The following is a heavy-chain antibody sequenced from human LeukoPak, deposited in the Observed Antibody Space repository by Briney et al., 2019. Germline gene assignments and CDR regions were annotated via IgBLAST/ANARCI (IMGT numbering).Heavy chain of an antibody. D-gene: IGHD3-3*01. CDR3: ARAPPGYYDFWSGYLTGYFGY. V-gene: IGHV4-31*03. J-gene: IGHJ4*02. Sequence: SQTLSLTCTVSGGSISSGGYYWSWIRQHPGKGLEWIGYIYYSGSTYYNPSLKSRVTISVDTSKNQFSLKLSSVTAADTAVYYCARAPPGYYDFWSGYLTGYFGYWGQGTLVTVSS. CDR1: GGSISSGGYY. CDR2: IYYSGST.